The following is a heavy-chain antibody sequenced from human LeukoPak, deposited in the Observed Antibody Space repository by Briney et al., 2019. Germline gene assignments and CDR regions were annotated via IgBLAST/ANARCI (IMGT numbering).Heavy chain of an antibody. D-gene: IGHD1-26*01. CDR3: ARHQSGSYYRLFDY. J-gene: IGHJ4*02. CDR2: IYYSGST. CDR1: GGSISSYY. Sequence: SETLSLTCTVSGGSISSYYWSWIRQPPGKGLEWIGYIYYSGSTNYNPSLKSRVTISVDTSKNQFSLNLSSVTAADTAVYYCARHQSGSYYRLFDYWGQGTLVTVPS. V-gene: IGHV4-59*08.